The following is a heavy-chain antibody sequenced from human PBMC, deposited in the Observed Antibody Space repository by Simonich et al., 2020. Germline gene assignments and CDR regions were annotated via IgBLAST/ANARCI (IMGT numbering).Heavy chain of an antibody. CDR1: GFTFSSYA. J-gene: IGHJ4*02. D-gene: IGHD6-6*01. CDR3: ARDLGSSYYFDY. CDR2: ISYDGSNK. Sequence: GGGVVQPGRSLRLSCAASGFTFSSYAMHWVRQAPGKGLEWVAVISYDGSNKYYADSVKGRFTISSDNSKNTLYLQMNSLRAEDTAVYYCARDLGSSYYFDYWGQGTLVTVSS. V-gene: IGHV3-30*07.